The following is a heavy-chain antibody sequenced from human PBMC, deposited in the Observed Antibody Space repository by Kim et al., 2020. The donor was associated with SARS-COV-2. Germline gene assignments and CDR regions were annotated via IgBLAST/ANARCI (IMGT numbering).Heavy chain of an antibody. CDR2: T. CDR3: ACSRGYSGQDY. V-gene: IGHV4-39*01. D-gene: IGHD5-12*01. J-gene: IGHJ4*02. Sequence: TYYNPSLKSRVTISVDTSKNQFSLKLSSVTTADTAVYYCACSRGYSGQDYWGQGTLVTVSS.